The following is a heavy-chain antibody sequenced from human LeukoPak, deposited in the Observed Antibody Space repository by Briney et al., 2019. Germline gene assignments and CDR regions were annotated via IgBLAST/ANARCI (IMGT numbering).Heavy chain of an antibody. Sequence: GESLKISCKGSGYSFTRYYIGWVRQMPGKGLEWMGIIYPGDSDTRYSPSFQGQVTISADKSISTAYLQWSSLKASDTAMYYCARHRGGTGDAPGDAFDIWGQGTMVTVSS. CDR2: IYPGDSDT. J-gene: IGHJ3*02. V-gene: IGHV5-51*01. CDR1: GYSFTRYY. CDR3: ARHRGGTGDAPGDAFDI. D-gene: IGHD3-16*01.